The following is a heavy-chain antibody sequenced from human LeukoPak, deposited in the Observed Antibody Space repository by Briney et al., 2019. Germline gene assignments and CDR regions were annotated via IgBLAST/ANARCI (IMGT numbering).Heavy chain of an antibody. CDR3: AKDVGATPYYFDY. CDR2: ISGSGGST. Sequence: PGGSLRLSCAASGFTFSSYAMSWVRQAPGKGLEWVSAISGSGGSTYYADSVKGRFTISRDNSKDTLYLQMNSLRAEDTAVYYCAKDVGATPYYFDYWGQGTLVTVSS. J-gene: IGHJ4*02. V-gene: IGHV3-23*01. D-gene: IGHD1-26*01. CDR1: GFTFSSYA.